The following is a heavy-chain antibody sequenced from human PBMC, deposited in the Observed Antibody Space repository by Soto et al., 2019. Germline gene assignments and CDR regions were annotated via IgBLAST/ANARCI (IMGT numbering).Heavy chain of an antibody. CDR2: ISPNDGNT. Sequence: GQGLEWMGLISPNDGNTNYAQKFQGRVTMTTDTSTSTVYMELSSLRSEDTAVYFCQRATNWSHDNVCLDYRGQGTLVTGSS. J-gene: IGHJ4*02. V-gene: IGHV1-46*01. CDR3: QRATNWSHDNVCLDY. D-gene: IGHD1-1*01.